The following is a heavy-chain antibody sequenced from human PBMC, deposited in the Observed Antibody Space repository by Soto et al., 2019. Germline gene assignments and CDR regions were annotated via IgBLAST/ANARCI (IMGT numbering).Heavy chain of an antibody. J-gene: IGHJ1*01. CDR2: ISGDATSK. Sequence: QVQLVESGGDLVQPGRSLRLSCAASGLSFSTSIMHWVRQTPGKGLEWIAVISGDATSKIYRDSLKGRFTISRDNSKNTLYLEMNSLTAEDTAVYYCAREEESSGHAGTFQHWGQGTLVTVSA. V-gene: IGHV3-30-3*01. D-gene: IGHD3-22*01. CDR3: AREEESSGHAGTFQH. CDR1: GLSFSTSI.